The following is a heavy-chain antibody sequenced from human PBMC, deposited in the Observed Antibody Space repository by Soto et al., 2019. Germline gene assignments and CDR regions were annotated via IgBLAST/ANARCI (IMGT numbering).Heavy chain of an antibody. CDR2: MNPGSGDT. Sequence: ASVKVSCKASGYTFTNDDVSWVRQATGQGLEWMGWMNPGSGDTGYAQKFQGRVTMTRDISIATAYMELNSLTSEDTAIYYCARMESVGSLHWFDPWGQGTLVTGSS. CDR1: GYTFTNDD. D-gene: IGHD3-10*01. V-gene: IGHV1-8*02. J-gene: IGHJ5*02. CDR3: ARMESVGSLHWFDP.